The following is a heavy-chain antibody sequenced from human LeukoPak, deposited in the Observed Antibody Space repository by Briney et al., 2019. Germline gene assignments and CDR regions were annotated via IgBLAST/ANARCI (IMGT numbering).Heavy chain of an antibody. Sequence: EASVKVSCKASGGTFSSYAISWVRQAPGQGLEWMGGIIPIFGTANYAQKFQGRVTITADESTSTAYMELSSLRSEDTAVYYCARDAENGGNHQWGQGTLVTVSS. J-gene: IGHJ4*02. V-gene: IGHV1-69*13. D-gene: IGHD4-23*01. CDR2: IIPIFGTA. CDR3: ARDAENGGNHQ. CDR1: GGTFSSYA.